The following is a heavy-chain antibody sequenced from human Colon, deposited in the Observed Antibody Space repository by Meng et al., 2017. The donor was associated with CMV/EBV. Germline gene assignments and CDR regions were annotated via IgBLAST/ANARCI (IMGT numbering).Heavy chain of an antibody. CDR3: AREYSSSSGLPGP. J-gene: IGHJ5*02. D-gene: IGHD6-6*01. Sequence: SGGSIRFGDYYWSWIRQPPGKGLEWIGYIYDSGSTSYNPSLMSRVTISVDTSRNQFSLKLTSVTAADTAVYYCAREYSSSSGLPGPWGQGTLVTVSS. CDR1: GGSIRFGDYY. V-gene: IGHV4-30-4*08. CDR2: IYDSGST.